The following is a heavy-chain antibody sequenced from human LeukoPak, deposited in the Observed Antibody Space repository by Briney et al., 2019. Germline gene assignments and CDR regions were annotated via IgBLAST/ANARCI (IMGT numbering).Heavy chain of an antibody. CDR2: IRYDGSNK. Sequence: GGSLRLSCAASGFTFSSYGMHWVRQAPGKGLEWVAFIRYDGSNKYYADSVKGRFTISRDNSKNTLYLQMNSLRAEDTAVYYCAKDHYQANWGNIAAAGTPFFDYWGQGTLVTVSS. CDR1: GFTFSSYG. V-gene: IGHV3-30*02. D-gene: IGHD6-13*01. CDR3: AKDHYQANWGNIAAAGTPFFDY. J-gene: IGHJ4*02.